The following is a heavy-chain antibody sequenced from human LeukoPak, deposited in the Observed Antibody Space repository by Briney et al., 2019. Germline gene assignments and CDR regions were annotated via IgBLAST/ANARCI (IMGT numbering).Heavy chain of an antibody. J-gene: IGHJ4*02. CDR2: ISGGGGST. Sequence: GGSLRLSCAASGFTFSSYAMSWVRQAPGKGLEWVSAISGGGGSTYYADSVKGRFTISRDNSKNTLYLKMNSLRAEDTAVYYCSKGGWEPIDCWGQGTLVTVSS. CDR1: GFTFSSYA. V-gene: IGHV3-23*01. CDR3: SKGGWEPIDC. D-gene: IGHD1-26*01.